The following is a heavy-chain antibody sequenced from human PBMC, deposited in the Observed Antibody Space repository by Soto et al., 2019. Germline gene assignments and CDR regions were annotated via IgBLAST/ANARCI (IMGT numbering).Heavy chain of an antibody. CDR2: ISSSSSYT. D-gene: IGHD3-22*01. CDR1: GFTFSDYY. J-gene: IGHJ4*02. V-gene: IGHV3-11*06. Sequence: PGGSLRLSCAASGFTFSDYYMSWIRQAPGKGLEWVSYISSSSSYTNYADSVKGRFTISRDNAKNSLYLQMNSLRAADTAVYYFARPNGGLYYYDSSGYYGYWGQGTLVTVSS. CDR3: ARPNGGLYYYDSSGYYGY.